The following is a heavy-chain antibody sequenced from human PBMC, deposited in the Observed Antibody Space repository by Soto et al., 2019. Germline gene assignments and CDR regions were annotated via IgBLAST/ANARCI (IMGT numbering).Heavy chain of an antibody. CDR1: GFTFSSYA. CDR2: ISGSGGST. J-gene: IGHJ4*02. CDR3: TKDRRAVAGTYHFDY. D-gene: IGHD6-19*01. V-gene: IGHV3-23*01. Sequence: EVQLLESGGGLVQPGGSLRLSCAASGFTFSSYAMSWVRQAPGKGLEWVSAISGSGGSTYYADSVKGRFTISRDNSKNKLYLQMNSLRAVDTAVYYGTKDRRAVAGTYHFDYWGQGTLVTVSS.